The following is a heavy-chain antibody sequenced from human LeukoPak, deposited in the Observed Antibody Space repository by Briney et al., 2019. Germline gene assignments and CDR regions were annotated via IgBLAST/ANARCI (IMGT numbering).Heavy chain of an antibody. D-gene: IGHD3-22*01. V-gene: IGHV3-7*01. CDR1: GFTFSRFW. Sequence: GGSLRLSCAASGFTFSRFWMIWVPQAPGKGLEWVANIKQDGSEKYYVDSVKGRFTISRDNAKNSLYLQMNSLRAEDTAVYNCARLDSSPIRRDAIDIWGQGTMVTVSS. J-gene: IGHJ3*02. CDR3: ARLDSSPIRRDAIDI. CDR2: IKQDGSEK.